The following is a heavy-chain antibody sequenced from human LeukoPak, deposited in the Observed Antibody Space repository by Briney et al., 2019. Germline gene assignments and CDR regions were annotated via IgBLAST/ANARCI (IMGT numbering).Heavy chain of an antibody. Sequence: GGSLRLSCAASGFTFSSYAMSWVRQAPGKGLEWVSAISGSGGSTYYADSVKGRFTISRDNSKNTLYLRMNSLRAEDTAVYYCAKPPRLGYCSSTSCYLDYWGQGTLVTVSS. D-gene: IGHD2-2*01. CDR2: ISGSGGST. CDR1: GFTFSSYA. V-gene: IGHV3-23*01. CDR3: AKPPRLGYCSSTSCYLDY. J-gene: IGHJ4*02.